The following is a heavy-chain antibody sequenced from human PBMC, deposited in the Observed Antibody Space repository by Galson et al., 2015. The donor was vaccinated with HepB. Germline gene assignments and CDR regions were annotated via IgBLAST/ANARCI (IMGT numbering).Heavy chain of an antibody. CDR2: IIPIFGTA. CDR3: ARDPREYYYDSSGYAQDWFDP. J-gene: IGHJ5*02. V-gene: IGHV1-69*13. Sequence: SVKVSCKASGYTFTSHGISWVRQAPGQGLEWMGGIIPIFGTANYAQKFQGRVTITADESTSTAYMELSSLRSEDTAVYYCARDPREYYYDSSGYAQDWFDPWGQGTLVTVSS. CDR1: GYTFTSHG. D-gene: IGHD3-22*01.